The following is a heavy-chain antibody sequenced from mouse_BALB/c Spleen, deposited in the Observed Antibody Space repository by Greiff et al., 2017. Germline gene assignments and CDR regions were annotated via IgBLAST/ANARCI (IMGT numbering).Heavy chain of an antibody. CDR1: GFTFSSYA. Sequence: EVKLQESGGGLVKPGGSLKLSCAASGFTFSSYAMSWVRQTPEKRLEWVASISSGGSTYYPDSVKGRFTISRDNARNILYLQMSSLRSEDTAMYYCARGPYGSSHYFDYWGQGTTLTVSS. CDR2: ISSGGST. D-gene: IGHD1-1*01. V-gene: IGHV5-6-5*01. J-gene: IGHJ2*01. CDR3: ARGPYGSSHYFDY.